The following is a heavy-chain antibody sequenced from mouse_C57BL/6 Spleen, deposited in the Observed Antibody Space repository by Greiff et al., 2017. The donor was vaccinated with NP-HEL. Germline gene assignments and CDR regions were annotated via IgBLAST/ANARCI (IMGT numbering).Heavy chain of an antibody. Sequence: VQLQQSGAELVKPGASVKLSCKASGYTFTSYWMDWVKQRPGRGLEWIGRIVPNSGGNKYNKKFKSKATLTVDKPSSTAYMRLSSLTSEDTAVYYCARYCDYDVRYFDYWGQGTTLTVSS. J-gene: IGHJ2*01. CDR1: GYTFTSYW. V-gene: IGHV1-72*01. CDR3: ARYCDYDVRYFDY. CDR2: IVPNSGGN. D-gene: IGHD2-4*01.